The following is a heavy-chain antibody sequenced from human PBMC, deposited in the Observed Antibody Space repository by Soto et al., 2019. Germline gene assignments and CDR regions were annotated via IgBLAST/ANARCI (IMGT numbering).Heavy chain of an antibody. CDR3: AREGYSSSWYDY. Sequence: EVQLVESGGGLVQPGESLRLSCVASGFTFSTYWMSWVRQAPGKGLEWVANIRQDGSEKYYVDSVKGRFTISRDNAKNSLYLQMNSLRAEDTAVYYCAREGYSSSWYDYWGQGTLVTVSS. CDR1: GFTFSTYW. CDR2: IRQDGSEK. J-gene: IGHJ4*02. V-gene: IGHV3-7*01. D-gene: IGHD6-13*01.